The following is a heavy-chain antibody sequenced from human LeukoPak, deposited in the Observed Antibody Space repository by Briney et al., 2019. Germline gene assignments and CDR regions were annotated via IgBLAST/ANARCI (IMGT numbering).Heavy chain of an antibody. CDR3: AKGSF. CDR1: GFIFSTSA. D-gene: IGHD3-10*01. V-gene: IGHV3-23*01. J-gene: IGHJ4*02. Sequence: GGSLRLSCVVSGFIFSTSAMSWVRQASGKGLEWVSGISESGGSTYYADSVKGRFTSSRDNSKNTLYLQMNNLRAEDTAAYYCAKGSFWGQGTLVTVSS. CDR2: ISESGGST.